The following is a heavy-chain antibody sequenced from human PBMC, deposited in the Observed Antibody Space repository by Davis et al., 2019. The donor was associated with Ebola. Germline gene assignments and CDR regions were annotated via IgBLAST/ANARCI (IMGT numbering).Heavy chain of an antibody. CDR2: INAGNGNT. Sequence: ASVKVSCKASGYTFTSYAMHWVRQAPGQRLEWMGWINAGNGNTKYSQKFQGRVTMTRDTSTSTVYMELGSLRSEDTAVYYCAKPRTSYSSSWYTFDYWGQGTLVTVSS. D-gene: IGHD6-13*01. V-gene: IGHV1-3*01. J-gene: IGHJ4*02. CDR3: AKPRTSYSSSWYTFDY. CDR1: GYTFTSYA.